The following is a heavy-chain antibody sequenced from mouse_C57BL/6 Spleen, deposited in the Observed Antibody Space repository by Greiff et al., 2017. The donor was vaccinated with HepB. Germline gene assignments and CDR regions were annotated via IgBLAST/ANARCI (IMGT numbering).Heavy chain of an antibody. Sequence: VMLVESGPGLVAPSQSLSITCTVSGFSLTSYGVHWVRQPPGKGLEWLVVIWSDGSTTYNSALKSRLSISKDNAKSQAFLKMNSLQTDDTAMYYCARHDDGYYEGFAYWGQGTLVTVSA. D-gene: IGHD2-3*01. CDR2: IWSDGST. CDR1: GFSLTSYG. CDR3: ARHDDGYYEGFAY. V-gene: IGHV2-6-1*01. J-gene: IGHJ3*01.